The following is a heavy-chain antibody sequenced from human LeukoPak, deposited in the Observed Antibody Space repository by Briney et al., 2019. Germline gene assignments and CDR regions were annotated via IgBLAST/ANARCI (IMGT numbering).Heavy chain of an antibody. D-gene: IGHD2-15*01. CDR3: ARGYCSGGSFSPLDY. J-gene: IGHJ4*02. V-gene: IGHV1-18*01. CDR1: GYTFTSYG. Sequence: ASVKVSCKASGYTFTSYGISWARQAPGQGLEWMGWISAYNGDTNYVQKLQGRVTMTTDTSTSTASMELRSLRSDDTAVYYCARGYCSGGSFSPLDYWGQGTLVTVSS. CDR2: ISAYNGDT.